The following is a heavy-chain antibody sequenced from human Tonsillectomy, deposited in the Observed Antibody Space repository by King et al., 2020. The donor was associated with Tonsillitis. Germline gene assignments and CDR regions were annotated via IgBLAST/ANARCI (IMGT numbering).Heavy chain of an antibody. D-gene: IGHD3-22*01. CDR1: GGSISSSSYY. Sequence: QLQESGPGLVKPSETLSLTCTVSGGSISSSSYYWGWIRQPPGKGLEWIGSSYYSGSTYYNPSLKSRVTISVDTSKNQFSLKLSSVTAADTAVYYCARLTAPYYYDSSGYAFDIWGQGTMVTVSS. J-gene: IGHJ3*02. CDR3: ARLTAPYYYDSSGYAFDI. CDR2: SYYSGST. V-gene: IGHV4-39*07.